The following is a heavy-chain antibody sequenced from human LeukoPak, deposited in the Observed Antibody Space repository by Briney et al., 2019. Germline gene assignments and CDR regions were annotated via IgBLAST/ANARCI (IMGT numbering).Heavy chain of an antibody. D-gene: IGHD2-2*01. CDR2: IIPIFGTA. CDR3: ARDPVASTDDAFDI. V-gene: IGHV1-69*13. J-gene: IGHJ3*02. CDR1: GGTFSSYA. Sequence: ASVKVSCKASGGTFSSYAISWVRQAPGQGLEWKGGIIPIFGTANYAQKFQGRVTITADESTSTAYMELSSLRSEDTAVYYCARDPVASTDDAFDIWGQGTMVTVSS.